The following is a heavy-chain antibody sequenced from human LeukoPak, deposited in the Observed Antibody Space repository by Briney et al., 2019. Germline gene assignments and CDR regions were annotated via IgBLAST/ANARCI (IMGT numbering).Heavy chain of an antibody. CDR1: GGSISSYY. Sequence: SETLSLTCTASGGSISSYYWSWIRQPPGKGLEWIGYIYYSGSTNYNPSLKSRVTISVDTSKNQFSLKLSSVTAADTAVYYCARGGAGDHYYYYYMDVWGKGTTVTVSS. D-gene: IGHD1-26*01. V-gene: IGHV4-59*01. CDR2: IYYSGST. CDR3: ARGGAGDHYYYYYMDV. J-gene: IGHJ6*03.